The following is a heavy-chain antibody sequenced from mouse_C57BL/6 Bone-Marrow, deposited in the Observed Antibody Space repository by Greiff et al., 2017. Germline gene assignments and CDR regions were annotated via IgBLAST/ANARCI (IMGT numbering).Heavy chain of an antibody. CDR1: GYSFTGYY. J-gene: IGHJ3*01. D-gene: IGHD2-5*01. Sequence: EVQLQQSGPELVKPGASVKISCKASGYSFTGYYMNWVKQSPEKSLEWIGEINPSTGGTTYNQKFKAKATLTVDKSSSTAYMQLKSLTSEDSAVYYCARGVYYSNAWFAYWGQGTLVTVSA. V-gene: IGHV1-42*01. CDR3: ARGVYYSNAWFAY. CDR2: INPSTGGT.